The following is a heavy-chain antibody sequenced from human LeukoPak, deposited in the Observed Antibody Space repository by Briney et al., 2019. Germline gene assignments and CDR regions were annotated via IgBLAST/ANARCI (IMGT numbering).Heavy chain of an antibody. CDR1: GGSLSGFY. CDR2: VSHSGRT. V-gene: IGHV4-34*01. Sequence: SGTLSLTCAVSGGSLSGFYWSWIRQPPGKGLERIGDVSHSGRTNYNPVLRSRVAVSVDMSKKQFSLNLSSVTAADTAVYYCARGPLTYYYASGSYYSNWGQGTLVTVSS. D-gene: IGHD3-10*01. J-gene: IGHJ4*02. CDR3: ARGPLTYYYASGSYYSN.